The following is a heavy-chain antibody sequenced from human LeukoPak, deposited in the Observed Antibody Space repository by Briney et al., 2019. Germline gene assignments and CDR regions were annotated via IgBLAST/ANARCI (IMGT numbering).Heavy chain of an antibody. D-gene: IGHD3-16*01. V-gene: IGHV3-21*01. CDR1: GFTFSSYS. CDR3: ARGGVFDAFDI. CDR2: ISSSSSYI. Sequence: GGSLRLSCAASGFTFSSYSMNWVRQAPAKGLEWVSSISSSSSYIYYADSVKGRFTISRDNAKNSLYLQMNSLRAEDTAVYYCARGGVFDAFDIWGQGTMVTVSS. J-gene: IGHJ3*02.